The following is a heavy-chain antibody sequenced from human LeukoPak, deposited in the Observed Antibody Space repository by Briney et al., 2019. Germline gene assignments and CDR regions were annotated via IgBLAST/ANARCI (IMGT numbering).Heavy chain of an antibody. Sequence: GGSLRLSCVDSGFTFSSHWMSWVRQAPGKGLEWVANINQGEGEKYYVDSVKGRFTISRDNAKKSLFLQMNSLRAEDTAVYYCARGRTGLDYWGQGTLVTVSS. CDR3: ARGRTGLDY. J-gene: IGHJ4*02. D-gene: IGHD1-14*01. CDR1: GFTFSSHW. V-gene: IGHV3-7*03. CDR2: INQGEGEK.